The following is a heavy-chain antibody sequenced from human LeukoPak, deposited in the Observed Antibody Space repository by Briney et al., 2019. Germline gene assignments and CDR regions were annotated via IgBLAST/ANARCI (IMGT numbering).Heavy chain of an antibody. CDR3: ARGWPHYYGSGSSPHNWFDP. V-gene: IGHV4-34*01. D-gene: IGHD3-10*01. J-gene: IGHJ5*02. Sequence: SETLSLTCAVYGGYFSGYYWSWIRQPPGKGLEWIGEINHSGSTNYNPSLKSRVTISVDTSKNQFSLKLSSVTAADTAVYYCARGWPHYYGSGSSPHNWFDPWGQGTLVTVSS. CDR1: GGYFSGYY. CDR2: INHSGST.